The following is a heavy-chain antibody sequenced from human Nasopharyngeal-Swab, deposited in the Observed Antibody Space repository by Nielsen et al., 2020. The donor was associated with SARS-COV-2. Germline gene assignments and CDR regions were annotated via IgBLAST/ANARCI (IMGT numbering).Heavy chain of an antibody. CDR3: ARQWGYYGMDV. CDR2: IYYSGST. V-gene: IGHV4-39*01. Sequence: SETLSLTCTVSGGSVSSSSYYWGWIRQPPGKGLEWIASIYYSGSTYYNPSLKSRVTISVDTSKNQFSLKLSSVTAADTAVYYCARQWGYYGMDVWGQGTTVTVSS. J-gene: IGHJ6*02. CDR1: GGSVSSSSYY. D-gene: IGHD3-16*01.